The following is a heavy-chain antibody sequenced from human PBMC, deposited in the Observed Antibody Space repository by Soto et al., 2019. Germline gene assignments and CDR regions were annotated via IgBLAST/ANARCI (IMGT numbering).Heavy chain of an antibody. V-gene: IGHV1-2*04. CDR2: INPNSGGT. CDR3: ARASGPYYGMDV. J-gene: IGHJ6*02. Sequence: ASVKVSCKASGFTFTGHYIHWVRQAPGQGLEWMGWINPNSGGTSYAQKFQGWVTMTRDTSISTAYMELSRLRSDDTAVYYCARASGPYYGMDVWGQGTTVTVSS. CDR1: GFTFTGHY.